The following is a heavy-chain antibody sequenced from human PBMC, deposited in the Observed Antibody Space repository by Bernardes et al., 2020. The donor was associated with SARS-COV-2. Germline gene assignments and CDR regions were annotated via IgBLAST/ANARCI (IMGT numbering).Heavy chain of an antibody. CDR2: FDPEDGET. J-gene: IGHJ4*02. CDR3: ATGFGYYGSGCPLY. CDR1: GYTLTELS. V-gene: IGHV1-24*01. D-gene: IGHD3-10*01. Sequence: ASVKVSCKVSGYTLTELSMHWVRQAPGKGLEWMGGFDPEDGETIYAQKFQGRVTMTEDTSTDTAYMELSSLRSEDTAVYYCATGFGYYGSGCPLYCGKGTLITFSS.